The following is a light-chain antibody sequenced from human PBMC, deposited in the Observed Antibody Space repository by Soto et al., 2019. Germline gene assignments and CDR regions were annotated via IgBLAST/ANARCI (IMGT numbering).Light chain of an antibody. J-gene: IGKJ3*01. V-gene: IGKV3D-20*02. CDR1: QSVTSSY. CDR2: AAS. Sequence: EIVLTQSPGTLSLSPGEGATLSCRASQSVTSSYLAWYQQKPGQAPRLLIYAASSRASAIPDRFSGSGSGTDFTLTISRLEPEDFATYYCQQSYNGPFTVGPGTKVDIK. CDR3: QQSYNGPFT.